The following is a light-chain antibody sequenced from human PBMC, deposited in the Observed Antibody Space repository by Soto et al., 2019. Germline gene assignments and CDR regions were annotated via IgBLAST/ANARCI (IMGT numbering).Light chain of an antibody. J-gene: IGKJ2*01. CDR1: QSVSSY. CDR3: LQRSNWPYT. Sequence: EIVLTQSPATLSLSPGERATLSCRASQSVSSYLAWYQQKPGQAPRLLIYDASNRAPGIPARFSGSGSGTDFTLTISSLEPEDFAVYYCLQRSNWPYTFGQGTKLEIK. V-gene: IGKV3-11*01. CDR2: DAS.